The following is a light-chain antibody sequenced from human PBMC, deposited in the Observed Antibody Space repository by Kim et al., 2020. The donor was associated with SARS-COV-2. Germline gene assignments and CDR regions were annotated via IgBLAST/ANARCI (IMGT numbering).Light chain of an antibody. V-gene: IGKV1-8*01. CDR1: GGVSSY. J-gene: IGKJ3*01. Sequence: AATGDRVTITCRAGGGVSSYLAWYQQKPGRAPDLLFYGASTLQRGVPSRFSGSGSGTEFSLTIRYLQSEYFATYYCQHYYTYPFTFGPGTKVDIK. CDR3: QHYYTYPFT. CDR2: GAS.